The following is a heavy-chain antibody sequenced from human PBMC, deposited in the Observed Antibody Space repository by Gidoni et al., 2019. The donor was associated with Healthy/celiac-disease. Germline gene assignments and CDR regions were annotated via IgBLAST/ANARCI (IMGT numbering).Heavy chain of an antibody. CDR3: ARSITIFGVATKNYYYYYGMDV. CDR2: SSSSSSTI. D-gene: IGHD3-3*01. V-gene: IGHV3-48*04. J-gene: IGHJ6*02. CDR1: GFTFSRYR. Sequence: VQRVESGGGVVQPGGSLRLACAASGFTFSRYRMTWIRQAPGKGLEWVSYSSSSSSTIYYADSVKGRFTISRDNAKNSLYLQMNSLRAEDTAVYYCARSITIFGVATKNYYYYYGMDVWGQGTTVTVSS.